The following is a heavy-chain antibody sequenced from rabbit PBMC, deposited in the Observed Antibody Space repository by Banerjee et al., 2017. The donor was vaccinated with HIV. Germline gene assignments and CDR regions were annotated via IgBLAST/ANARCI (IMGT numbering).Heavy chain of an antibody. J-gene: IGHJ4*01. CDR1: GFSFSSSYW. CDR2: IYTGSGGST. Sequence: QSLEESGGDLVKPGGSLTLTCTASGFSFSSSYWICWVRQAPGKGLEWIACIYTGSGGSTYYASWAKGRFTISKTSSTTVTLQMTSLTAADTATYFCARGIITYGYAGYARYYFNLWGQGTLVTVS. D-gene: IGHD6-1*01. V-gene: IGHV1S40*01. CDR3: ARGIITYGYAGYARYYFNL.